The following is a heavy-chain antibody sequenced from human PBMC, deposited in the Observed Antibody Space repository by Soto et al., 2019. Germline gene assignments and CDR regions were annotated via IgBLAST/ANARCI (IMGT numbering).Heavy chain of an antibody. CDR1: GYSFTSYW. D-gene: IGHD5-12*01. CDR2: IDPSDSYT. J-gene: IGHJ6*02. V-gene: IGHV5-10-1*01. Sequence: GESMMFSCKGSGYSFTSYWISWVRQMPGKGLEWMGRIDPSDSYTNYSPSFQGHVTISADKSISTAYLQWSSLKASDTAMYYGARRLRSDTYYYYGMDVWGQGTTVTVSS. CDR3: ARRLRSDTYYYYGMDV.